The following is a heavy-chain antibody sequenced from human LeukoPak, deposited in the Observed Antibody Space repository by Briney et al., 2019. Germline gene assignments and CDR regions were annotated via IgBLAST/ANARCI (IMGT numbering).Heavy chain of an antibody. Sequence: SETLSLTCTVSGGSISSYYWGWIRQPAGKGLEWIGRIYTSGSANYNPSLKSRVTMSVDTSKNQFSLKLSSVTAADTAVYYCARVQQTVLGTFDYWGQGTLVTVSS. D-gene: IGHD3-16*01. J-gene: IGHJ4*02. CDR2: IYTSGSA. V-gene: IGHV4-4*07. CDR1: GGSISSYY. CDR3: ARVQQTVLGTFDY.